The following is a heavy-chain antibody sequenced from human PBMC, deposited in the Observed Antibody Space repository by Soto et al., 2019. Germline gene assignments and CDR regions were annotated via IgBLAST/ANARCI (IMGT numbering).Heavy chain of an antibody. J-gene: IGHJ6*02. CDR1: GFTFSSYG. CDR3: AKDGGGSGPAIGYYYYGMDV. D-gene: IGHD2-21*01. Sequence: GGSLRLSCAASGFTFSSYGMHWVRQAPGKGLEWVAVISYDGSNKYYADSVKGRFTVSRDNSKNTLYLQMNSLRAEDTAVYYCAKDGGGSGPAIGYYYYGMDVWGQGTTVTVSS. V-gene: IGHV3-30*18. CDR2: ISYDGSNK.